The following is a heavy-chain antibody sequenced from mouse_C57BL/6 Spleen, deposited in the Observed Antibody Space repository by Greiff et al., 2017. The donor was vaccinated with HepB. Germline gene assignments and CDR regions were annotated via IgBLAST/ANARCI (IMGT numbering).Heavy chain of an antibody. J-gene: IGHJ4*01. CDR3: AREVYYGSSYDAMDY. CDR1: GFTFSDYY. D-gene: IGHD1-1*01. V-gene: IGHV5-12*01. Sequence: EVHLVESGGGLVQPGGSLKLSCAASGFTFSDYYMYWVRQTPEKRLEWVAYISNGGGSTYYPDTVKGRFTISRDNAKNTLYLQMSRLKSEDTAMYYCAREVYYGSSYDAMDYWGQGTSVTVSS. CDR2: ISNGGGST.